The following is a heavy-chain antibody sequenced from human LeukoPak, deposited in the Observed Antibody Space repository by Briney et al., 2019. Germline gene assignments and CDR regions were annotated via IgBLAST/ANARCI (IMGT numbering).Heavy chain of an antibody. CDR1: GGSFSGYY. V-gene: IGHV4-34*01. J-gene: IGHJ5*02. CDR3: ARVILRFLDGWFDP. D-gene: IGHD3-3*01. Sequence: SETLSLTCAVYGGSFSGYYWSWIRQPLGKGLEWIGEINHSGSTNYNPSLKSRVTISVDTSKNQFSLKLSSVTAADTAVYYCARVILRFLDGWFDPWGQGTLVTVSS. CDR2: INHSGST.